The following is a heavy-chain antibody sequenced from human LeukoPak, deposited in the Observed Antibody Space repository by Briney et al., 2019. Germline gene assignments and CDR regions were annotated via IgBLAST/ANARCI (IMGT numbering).Heavy chain of an antibody. J-gene: IGHJ6*03. CDR1: GFTFSDYY. D-gene: IGHD3-10*01. CDR2: ISSSGGTM. CDR3: ARDNGGLYQSRDYYYMDV. Sequence: GGSLRLSCAASGFTFSDYYMSWIRQAPGKGLEWVSYISSSGGTMYYADSVKGRFTISRDNAKKSLSLQINSLRAEDTAVYYCARDNGGLYQSRDYYYMDVWGKGTTVTVSS. V-gene: IGHV3-11*04.